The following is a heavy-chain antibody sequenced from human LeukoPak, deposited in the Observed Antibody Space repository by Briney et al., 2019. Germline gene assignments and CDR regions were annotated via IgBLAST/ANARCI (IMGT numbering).Heavy chain of an antibody. CDR1: GFTIGTYW. CDR3: TREAAAGIDY. V-gene: IGHV3-7*01. Sequence: GGSLRLSCAASGFTIGTYWMSWVRQAPGKGLEWVANIKQDGSEKYYLDSVKGRCTISRDNAKNSLYLQMNSLRAEDTAVYFCTREAAAGIDYWGQGTLVTVSS. D-gene: IGHD6-13*01. J-gene: IGHJ4*02. CDR2: IKQDGSEK.